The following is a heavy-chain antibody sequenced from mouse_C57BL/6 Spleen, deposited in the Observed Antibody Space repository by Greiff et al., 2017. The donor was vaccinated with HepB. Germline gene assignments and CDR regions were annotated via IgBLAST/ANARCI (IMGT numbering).Heavy chain of an antibody. Sequence: VQLQQSGPGLVAPSQSLSITCTVSGFSLTSYGVHWVRQPPGKGLEWLVVIWSDGSTTYNSALKSRLSISKDNSKSQVFLKMNSLQTDDTAMYYCARNWEGSYAMDYWGQGTSVTVSS. CDR2: IWSDGST. CDR1: GFSLTSYG. D-gene: IGHD4-1*01. J-gene: IGHJ4*01. CDR3: ARNWEGSYAMDY. V-gene: IGHV2-6*02.